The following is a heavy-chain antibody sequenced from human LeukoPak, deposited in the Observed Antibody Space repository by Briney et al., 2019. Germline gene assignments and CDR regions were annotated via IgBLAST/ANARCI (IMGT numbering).Heavy chain of an antibody. CDR2: IHTDGSVT. V-gene: IGHV3-74*01. CDR1: GFTFSRYW. D-gene: IGHD4-17*01. CDR3: ARHLLGDYGALDI. J-gene: IGHJ3*02. Sequence: GGSLRLSCAASGFTFSRYWMHWVRQTPGKALVWVSRIHTDGSVTIYADSVKGRFTISRDNAKNTLYLQMNSLRAEDTAVYYCARHLLGDYGALDIWGQGAMVTISS.